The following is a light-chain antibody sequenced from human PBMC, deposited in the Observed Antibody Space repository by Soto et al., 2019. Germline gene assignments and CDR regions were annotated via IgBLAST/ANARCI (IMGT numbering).Light chain of an antibody. Sequence: EIVLTQSPATLSLSPGERATLSCRASQSVSSYLTWYKQKPGQAPRLLIYDASNRATGIPARFSASGSGTDFTLTISSLEPEDFAVYYCQQRSNWPRGTFGQGTKVEIK. CDR1: QSVSSY. J-gene: IGKJ1*01. V-gene: IGKV3-11*01. CDR3: QQRSNWPRGT. CDR2: DAS.